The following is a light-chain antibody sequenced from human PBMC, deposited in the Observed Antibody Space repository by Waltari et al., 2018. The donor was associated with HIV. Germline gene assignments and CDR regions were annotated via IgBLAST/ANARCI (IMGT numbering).Light chain of an antibody. CDR3: QTWCTGIRV. Sequence: QLVLTQSPSASASLGASAQLTSALSSCHSTYAITWNQQQPEKGPRYLMKVNSDGSHSKGDGIPDRFSGSSSGSERYLIISSLQSEDEADYYCQTWCTGIRVFGGGTKLTVL. CDR2: VNSDGSH. CDR1: SCHSTYA. J-gene: IGLJ3*02. V-gene: IGLV4-69*01.